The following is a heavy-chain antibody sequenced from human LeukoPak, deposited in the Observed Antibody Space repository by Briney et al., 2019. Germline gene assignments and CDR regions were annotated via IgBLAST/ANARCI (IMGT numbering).Heavy chain of an antibody. CDR3: ARDSGGALDC. CDR1: GFTISRYW. CDR2: IKQDGSEK. D-gene: IGHD3-10*01. V-gene: IGHV3-7*01. Sequence: GGSLRLSCAASGFTISRYWMVWVRQAPGKGLDWVANIKQDGSEKNYGDSVKGRFTISRDNAKNSLYLQINSLRVEDRAVYYCARDSGGALDCWGQGTLVTVSS. J-gene: IGHJ4*02.